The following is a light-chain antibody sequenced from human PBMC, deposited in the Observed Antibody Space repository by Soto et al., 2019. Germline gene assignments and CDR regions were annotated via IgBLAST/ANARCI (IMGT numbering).Light chain of an antibody. Sequence: DIQMTQSLSTLSASVGDRVNITCRASQSISSWLAWYQQKSGKAPKLLIYKASSLQSGVPSRFSGSGSGTEFTLTISSLQPDDFATYYCQQYHGFPWTFGQGTKVEIK. CDR2: KAS. J-gene: IGKJ1*01. CDR1: QSISSW. CDR3: QQYHGFPWT. V-gene: IGKV1-5*03.